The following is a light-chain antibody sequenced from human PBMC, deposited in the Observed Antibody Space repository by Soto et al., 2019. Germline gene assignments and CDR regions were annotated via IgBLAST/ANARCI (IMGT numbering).Light chain of an antibody. J-gene: IGKJ5*01. CDR1: QSVSTSY. Sequence: VLTQSPGTLSLSPGERATLSCRASQSVSTSYLAWYQQKPGQAPRLLIYGASSRATGIPDRFSGSGSGTDFTLTISRLEPEDFAVYYCQQHGTSPITFGQGTRLEIK. CDR2: GAS. CDR3: QQHGTSPIT. V-gene: IGKV3-20*01.